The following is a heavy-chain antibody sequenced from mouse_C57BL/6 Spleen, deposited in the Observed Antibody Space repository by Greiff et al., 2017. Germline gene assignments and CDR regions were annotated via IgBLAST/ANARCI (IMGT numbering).Heavy chain of an antibody. J-gene: IGHJ4*01. CDR2: RWSGGST. Sequence: VQLQQSGPGLVQPSQSLSITCTVSGFSLTSYGVHWVRQPPGKGLEWLGVRWSGGSTDYNAAFISRLSISKDNSKSQVFFKMNSLQADDTAIYYCAKIYGSSPYYYAMDYWGQGTSVTVSS. V-gene: IGHV2-4*01. D-gene: IGHD1-1*01. CDR1: GFSLTSYG. CDR3: AKIYGSSPYYYAMDY.